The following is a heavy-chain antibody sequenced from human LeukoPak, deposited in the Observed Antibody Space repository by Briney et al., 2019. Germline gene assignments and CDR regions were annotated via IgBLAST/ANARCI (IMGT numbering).Heavy chain of an antibody. Sequence: GGSLRLSCAASGFTFSSYWMTWVRQSPGKGLEWVLVIYSGGSAYYADSVKGRFSISRDKSKNTLYLQMNSLRAEDTAVYYCAKDSYDTSIWGQGTLVTVS. V-gene: IGHV3-66*01. CDR2: IYSGGSA. CDR1: GFTFSSYW. CDR3: AKDSYDTSI. D-gene: IGHD3-22*01. J-gene: IGHJ4*02.